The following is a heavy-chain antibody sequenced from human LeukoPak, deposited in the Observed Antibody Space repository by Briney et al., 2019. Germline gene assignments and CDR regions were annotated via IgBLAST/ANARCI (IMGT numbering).Heavy chain of an antibody. D-gene: IGHD5-18*01. CDR2: IYYSGST. Sequence: SETLSLTCAVYGGSFSGYYWSWIRQPPGKGLEWIGSIYYSGSTYYNPSLKSRVTISVDTSKNQFSLKLSSVTAADTAVYYCARRRYSYGPSYFDYWGQGTLVTVSS. CDR1: GGSFSGYY. J-gene: IGHJ4*02. CDR3: ARRRYSYGPSYFDY. V-gene: IGHV4-34*01.